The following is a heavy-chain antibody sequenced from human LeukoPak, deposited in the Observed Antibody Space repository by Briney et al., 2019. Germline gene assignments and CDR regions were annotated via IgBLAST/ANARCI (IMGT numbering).Heavy chain of an antibody. CDR3: VRDGEGGLDYFDY. Sequence: SQTLSLTCAISGDSVSSNGAAWNWIRQSPSGGFEWLGRTYYRSNWFYAYALSLRGRISITPDTSKNQFSLHLNSVTPEDTAVYYCVRDGEGGLDYFDYWGRGTLVTVSS. CDR1: GDSVSSNGAA. J-gene: IGHJ4*02. CDR2: TYYRSNWFY. D-gene: IGHD3-16*01. V-gene: IGHV6-1*01.